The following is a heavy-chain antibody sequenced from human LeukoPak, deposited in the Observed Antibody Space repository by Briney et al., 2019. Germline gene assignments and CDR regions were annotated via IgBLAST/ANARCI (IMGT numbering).Heavy chain of an antibody. Sequence: SETLSLTCAVYGGSFSGYYWSWIRQPPGKGLEWIGEINHSGNTNYNPSLKSRVTISVDKSKNQFSLKLNSVTAADTAVYYCARATPNLTILGVRRYFQHWGQGTLVTVSS. CDR1: GGSFSGYY. D-gene: IGHD3-3*01. CDR2: INHSGNT. J-gene: IGHJ1*01. V-gene: IGHV4-34*01. CDR3: ARATPNLTILGVRRYFQH.